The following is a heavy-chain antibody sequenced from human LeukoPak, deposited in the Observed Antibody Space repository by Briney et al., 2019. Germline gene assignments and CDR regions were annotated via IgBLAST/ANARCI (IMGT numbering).Heavy chain of an antibody. V-gene: IGHV4-34*01. CDR3: ARAPLTYYDFWSGDPVFYFDY. D-gene: IGHD3-3*01. J-gene: IGHJ4*02. Sequence: PSETLSLTCAVYGGSFSGYYWSWIRQPPGKGLEWIGEINHSGSTNYNPSLKSRVTISVDTSKNQFSLKLSSVTAADTAVYYCARAPLTYYDFWSGDPVFYFDYWGQGTLVTVSS. CDR1: GGSFSGYY. CDR2: INHSGST.